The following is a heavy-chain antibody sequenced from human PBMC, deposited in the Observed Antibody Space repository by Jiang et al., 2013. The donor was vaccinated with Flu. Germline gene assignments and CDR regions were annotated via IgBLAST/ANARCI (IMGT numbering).Heavy chain of an antibody. D-gene: IGHD6-19*01. CDR3: ARTIIAVAGFDY. Sequence: EWIGYIYYSGSTYYNPSLKSRVTISVDTSKNQFSLKLSSVTAADTAVYYCARTIIAVAGFDYWGQGTLVTVSS. J-gene: IGHJ4*02. CDR2: IYYSGST. V-gene: IGHV4-31*02.